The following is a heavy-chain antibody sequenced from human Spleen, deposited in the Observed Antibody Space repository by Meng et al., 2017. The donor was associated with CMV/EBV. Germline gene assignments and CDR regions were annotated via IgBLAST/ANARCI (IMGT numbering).Heavy chain of an antibody. V-gene: IGHV3-9*01. Sequence: GVSLRLSCEASGFIFDDYSMHWVRQAPGKGLEWVSGVSWNSGSVGYSDSVKGRFTISRDNAKKSLYLQMNSLRAEDTALYYCARVGLGMDVWGQGTTVTVSS. CDR1: GFIFDDYS. J-gene: IGHJ6*02. D-gene: IGHD6-19*01. CDR3: ARVGLGMDV. CDR2: VSWNSGSV.